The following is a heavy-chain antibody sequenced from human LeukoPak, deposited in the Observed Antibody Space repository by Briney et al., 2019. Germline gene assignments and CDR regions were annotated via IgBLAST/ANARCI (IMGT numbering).Heavy chain of an antibody. CDR3: TRESRAFCLLGY. Sequence: SETLCLTCGVSGGSISITNYWSWSRQAPGKGLEGFGAIAHVGTTNYNLSLRSRVAMSLDRANNQFSLSLTSVTAGDTAIYYCTRESRAFCLLGYWGQGVLVTVSS. V-gene: IGHV4-4*02. CDR1: GGSISITNY. CDR2: IAHVGTT. D-gene: IGHD2-2*01. J-gene: IGHJ4*02.